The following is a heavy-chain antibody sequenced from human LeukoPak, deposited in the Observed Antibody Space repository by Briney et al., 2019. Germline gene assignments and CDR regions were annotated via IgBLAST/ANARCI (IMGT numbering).Heavy chain of an antibody. CDR1: GFTFDDYA. D-gene: IGHD3-10*01. V-gene: IGHV3-9*03. J-gene: IGHJ3*02. CDR3: AKDTGSIYGDAFDI. CDR2: ISWNSGSI. Sequence: GGSLRLSCAASGFTFDDYAMHWVRQAPGKGLEWVSGISWNSGSIGYADAVKGRFTISRDNAKNSLYLQMNSLRAEDMALYYCAKDTGSIYGDAFDIWGQGTMVTVSS.